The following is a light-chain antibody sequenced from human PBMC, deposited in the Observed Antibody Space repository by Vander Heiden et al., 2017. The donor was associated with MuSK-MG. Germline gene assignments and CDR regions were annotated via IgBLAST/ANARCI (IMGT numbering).Light chain of an antibody. J-gene: IGKJ4*01. V-gene: IGKV1-27*01. CDR2: GAS. Sequence: DIQMTQSPSSLSASVGDRVTITCRASQGIIKYLAWYQQKEGTAPKLLIYGASTLQSGVPTRFSGSGSGTDFTLTITGLQPEDVATYYCQSDGSDLLAFGGGTKVELK. CDR1: QGIIKY. CDR3: QSDGSDLLA.